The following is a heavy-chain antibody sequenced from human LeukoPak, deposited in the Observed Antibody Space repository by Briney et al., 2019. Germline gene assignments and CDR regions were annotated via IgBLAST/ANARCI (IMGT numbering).Heavy chain of an antibody. CDR1: GGSFSGYY. CDR3: ARHGMVAAVPTYYFDY. J-gene: IGHJ4*02. Sequence: SETLSLTCAVYGGSFSGYYWSWIRQPPGKGLEWIGEINHSGSTNYNPSLKSRVTISVDTSKNQFSLKLSSVTAADTAVYYCARHGMVAAVPTYYFDYRGQGTLVTVSS. D-gene: IGHD6-25*01. CDR2: INHSGST. V-gene: IGHV4-34*01.